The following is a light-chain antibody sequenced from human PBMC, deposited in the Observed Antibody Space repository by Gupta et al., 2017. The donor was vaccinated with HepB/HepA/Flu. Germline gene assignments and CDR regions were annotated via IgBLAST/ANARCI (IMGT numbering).Light chain of an antibody. CDR3: QTWGTGIHVV. Sequence: QLVLTQSPSASASLGASVKLTCTLSSGHRSYAIAWHQQQPEKGPRYLMKLNSDGSHSKGDGIPDRCSGSSSGAERYLTISSLQSEDEADYYCQTWGTGIHVVFGGGTKLTVL. J-gene: IGLJ2*01. CDR2: LNSDGSH. CDR1: SGHRSYA. V-gene: IGLV4-69*01.